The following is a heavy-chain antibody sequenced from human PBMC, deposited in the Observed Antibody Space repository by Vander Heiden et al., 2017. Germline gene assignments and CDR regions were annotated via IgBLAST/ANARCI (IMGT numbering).Heavy chain of an antibody. Sequence: QVQLVESGGGVVQPGGSLRLSCAASGFIFSSYGMQWVRQAPGKGLGWVALIWYCGTNKYYADSVKGRISISRDNFKNPLYLQMNSLRGEDTAVYYCARATTYDSSGYYYDYWGQGTLVTVSS. V-gene: IGHV3-33*01. CDR3: ARATTYDSSGYYYDY. D-gene: IGHD3-22*01. CDR1: GFIFSSYG. CDR2: IWYCGTNK. J-gene: IGHJ4*02.